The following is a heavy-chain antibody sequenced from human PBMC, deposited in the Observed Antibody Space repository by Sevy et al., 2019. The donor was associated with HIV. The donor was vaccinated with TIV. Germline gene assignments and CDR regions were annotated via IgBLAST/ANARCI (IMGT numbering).Heavy chain of an antibody. Sequence: SETLSLTCTVSGGSISSYYWNWIRQPPGKGLGWIGYIYYSGSTNYNPSLKSRVTISVDTSKNQFSLKLSSVTAADTAVYYCAREISSGWLDYWGQGTLVTVSS. CDR1: GGSISSYY. CDR3: AREISSGWLDY. J-gene: IGHJ4*02. V-gene: IGHV4-59*01. CDR2: IYYSGST. D-gene: IGHD6-19*01.